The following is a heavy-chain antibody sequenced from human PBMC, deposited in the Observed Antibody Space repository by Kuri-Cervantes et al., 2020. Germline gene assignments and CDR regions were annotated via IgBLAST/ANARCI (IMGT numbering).Heavy chain of an antibody. CDR3: ARIGYSSGWTNFDY. V-gene: IGHV3-53*01. CDR2: IYNGGRT. J-gene: IGHJ4*02. Sequence: GESLKISCAASGFTVSSKYMSWVRQAPGQGLQWVSFIYNGGRTYFADSVKGRFTISRANSKNTLYVQMNSLRAEDTAVYYCARIGYSSGWTNFDYWGQGTLVTVSS. CDR1: GFTVSSKY. D-gene: IGHD6-19*01.